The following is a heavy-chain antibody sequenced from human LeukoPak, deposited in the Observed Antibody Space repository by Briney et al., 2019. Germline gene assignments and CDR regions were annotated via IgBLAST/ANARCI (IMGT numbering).Heavy chain of an antibody. CDR3: SKGGELSSFDY. J-gene: IGHJ4*02. V-gene: IGHV3-43*01. D-gene: IGHD3-16*02. Sequence: GGSLRLSCAASGFTFDDYTMHWVRQAPGKGLEWVSLISWDGGSTYYADSVKGRFTISRDNSKNSLYLQMNSLRTEDTAFYYCSKGGELSSFDYWGQGTLVTVSS. CDR1: GFTFDDYT. CDR2: ISWDGGST.